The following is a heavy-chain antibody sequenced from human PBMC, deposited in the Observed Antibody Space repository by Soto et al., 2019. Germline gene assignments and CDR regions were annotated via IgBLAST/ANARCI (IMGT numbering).Heavy chain of an antibody. CDR3: AREGAREYSSSSGRKNNYYYYGMDV. J-gene: IGHJ6*02. Sequence: VASVKVSCKASGYTFTGYYMHWVRQAPGQGLEWMGWINPNSGGTNYAQKFQGRVTMTRDTSISTAYMELSRLRSDDTAVYYCAREGAREYSSSSGRKNNYYYYGMDVWGQGTTVTVSS. V-gene: IGHV1-2*02. D-gene: IGHD6-6*01. CDR1: GYTFTGYY. CDR2: INPNSGGT.